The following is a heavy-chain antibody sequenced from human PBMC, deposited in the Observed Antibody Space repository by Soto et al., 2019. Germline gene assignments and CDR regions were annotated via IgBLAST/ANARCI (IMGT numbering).Heavy chain of an antibody. CDR1: GFTFSSYS. CDR2: ISSSSSTI. CDR3: ARRGGSYFGGVDDY. J-gene: IGHJ4*02. Sequence: EVQLVESGGGLVQPGGSLRLSCAASGFTFSSYSMNWVRQAPGQGLEWVSYISSSSSTIYYADSVKGRFTISRDNAKNSLYLQMNSLRDEDTAVYYCARRGGSYFGGVDDYWGQGTLVTVSS. D-gene: IGHD1-26*01. V-gene: IGHV3-48*02.